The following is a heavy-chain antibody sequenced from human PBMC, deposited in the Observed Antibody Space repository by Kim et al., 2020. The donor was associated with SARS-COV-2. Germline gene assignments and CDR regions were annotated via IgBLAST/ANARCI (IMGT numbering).Heavy chain of an antibody. CDR1: GFNFTKYA. J-gene: IGHJ6*02. V-gene: IGHV3-64*01. CDR2: ISSYGETT. CDR3: ARVGGGYEYGLGYGLDV. D-gene: IGHD5-12*01. Sequence: GGSLRLSCAAPGFNFTKYAMHWVRQAPGKGLEYVSSISSYGETTYYGNSVKGRFTISRDNSKNTLYLQLGSLRPEDTAVYHCARVGGGYEYGLGYGLDVWGQGTTVTVSS.